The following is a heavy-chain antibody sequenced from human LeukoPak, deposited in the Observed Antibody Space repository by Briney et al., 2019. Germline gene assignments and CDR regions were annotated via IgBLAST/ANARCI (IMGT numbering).Heavy chain of an antibody. Sequence: GGSLRLSCAASVFTFSSYAMSWVRQAPGKGLEWVSAISGSGGSTYYADSVKGRFTNSRDNSKNTLYLQMNSLRAEDTAVYYCAKVGYYYDSSGAFDYWGQGTLVTVSS. V-gene: IGHV3-23*01. CDR2: ISGSGGST. J-gene: IGHJ4*02. D-gene: IGHD3-22*01. CDR1: VFTFSSYA. CDR3: AKVGYYYDSSGAFDY.